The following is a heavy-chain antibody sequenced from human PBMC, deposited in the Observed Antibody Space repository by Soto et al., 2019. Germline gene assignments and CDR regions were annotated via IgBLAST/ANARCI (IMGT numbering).Heavy chain of an antibody. V-gene: IGHV3-11*01. CDR3: ARIWFGEFDAFDI. D-gene: IGHD3-10*01. J-gene: IGHJ3*02. CDR1: GFTFSDYY. CDR2: ISSSGSTI. Sequence: QVLLVDSGGGVVQPGRSLRLSCAASGFTFSDYYMSWIRQAPGKGLEWVSYISSSGSTIYYADSVKGRFTISRDNAKNSLYLQMNSLRAEDTAVYYCARIWFGEFDAFDIWGQGTMVTVSS.